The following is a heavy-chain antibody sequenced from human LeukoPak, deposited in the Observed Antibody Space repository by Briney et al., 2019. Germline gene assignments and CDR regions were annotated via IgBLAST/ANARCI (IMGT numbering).Heavy chain of an antibody. CDR2: IRNKANSYTT. CDR3: ARSSSTISYGLDV. D-gene: IGHD2-2*01. CDR1: GFIFSDHY. V-gene: IGHV3-72*01. Sequence: GGSLRLSCAASGFIFSDHYMDWGRQAPGKGLEWVGRIRNKANSYTTQYAASVKGRFTISRDDSKNSLYLQMNSLKTEDTAVYYCARSSSTISYGLDVWGQGTTVTVSS. J-gene: IGHJ6*02.